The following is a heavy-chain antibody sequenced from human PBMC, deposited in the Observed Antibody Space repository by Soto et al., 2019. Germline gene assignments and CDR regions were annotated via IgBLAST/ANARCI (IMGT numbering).Heavy chain of an antibody. CDR3: ARHWCDLLFYYFDY. CDR2: IYYSGST. V-gene: IGHV4-39*01. D-gene: IGHD1-26*01. CDR1: GGSISNSSYY. J-gene: IGHJ4*02. Sequence: SETLSLTCPVSGGSISNSSYYWGWIRRPPGKGLEWIGTIYYSGSTYYNPPLKSRVTISVDTSKNQFSLKLSSVTAADTAVYYCARHWCDLLFYYFDYWGQGTLVTVSS.